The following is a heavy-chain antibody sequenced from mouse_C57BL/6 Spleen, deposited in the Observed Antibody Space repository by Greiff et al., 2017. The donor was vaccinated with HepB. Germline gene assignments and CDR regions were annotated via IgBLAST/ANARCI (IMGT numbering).Heavy chain of an antibody. CDR1: GYAFSSYW. Sequence: QVQLQQPGAELVKPGASVKISCKASGYAFSSYWMNWVKQRPGKGLEWIGQIYPGDGDTNYNGKFKGKATLTADKSSSTAYMQLSSLTSEDSAVYFCARPTYYYGSSYDHYYAMDYWGQGTSVTVSS. CDR3: ARPTYYYGSSYDHYYAMDY. CDR2: IYPGDGDT. J-gene: IGHJ4*01. D-gene: IGHD1-1*01. V-gene: IGHV1-80*01.